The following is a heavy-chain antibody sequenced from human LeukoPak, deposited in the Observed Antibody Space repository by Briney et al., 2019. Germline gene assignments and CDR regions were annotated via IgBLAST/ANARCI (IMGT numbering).Heavy chain of an antibody. J-gene: IGHJ4*02. D-gene: IGHD6-13*01. CDR2: IYYSGST. CDR1: GGSISSSSYY. V-gene: IGHV4-39*01. Sequence: SETLSLTCTVSGGSISSSSYYWGWIRQPPGKGLEWIGSIYYSGSTYYNPSLKSRVTISVDTSKNQFSLKLSSVTAADTAVYYCASNGLAAASYWGQGTLVTVSS. CDR3: ASNGLAAASY.